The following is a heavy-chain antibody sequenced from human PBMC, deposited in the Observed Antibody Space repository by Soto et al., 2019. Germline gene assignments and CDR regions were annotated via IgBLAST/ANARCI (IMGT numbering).Heavy chain of an antibody. CDR1: GGSLSGYY. CDR3: ARHHVRGRTIAGAAEF. D-gene: IGHD1-26*01. V-gene: IGHV4-34*01. CDR2: INYSGNT. J-gene: IGHJ4*02. Sequence: SETLSLTLAVYGGSLSGYYWSWIRQPPGKALEWIGEINYSGNTNYNPSLKSRVTISVDTSKNQLFLNLTSVTAADTAMYYCARHHVRGRTIAGAAEFWGQGTLVTVSS.